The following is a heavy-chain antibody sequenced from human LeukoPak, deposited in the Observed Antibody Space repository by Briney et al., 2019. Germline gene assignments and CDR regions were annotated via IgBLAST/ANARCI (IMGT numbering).Heavy chain of an antibody. CDR3: ARDAPGNTALDY. CDR1: GFTFSIYW. J-gene: IGHJ4*02. Sequence: GGSLRLSCAASGFTFSIYWMHWVRHPPGKGLVWVSRINSDGSSTSYADSVRGRFTISRDNAKNTLYLQMNSLRVEDTALYYCARDAPGNTALDYWGQGSLATVSS. D-gene: IGHD5-18*01. V-gene: IGHV3-74*01. CDR2: INSDGSST.